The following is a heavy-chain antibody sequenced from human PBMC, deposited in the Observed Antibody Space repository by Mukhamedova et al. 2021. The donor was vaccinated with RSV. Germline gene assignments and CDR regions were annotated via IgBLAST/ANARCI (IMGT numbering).Heavy chain of an antibody. CDR2: IVVGSGNT. Sequence: VRQARGQRLEWIGWIVVGSGNTNYAQKFQERVTITRDMSTSTAYMELSSLRSEDTAVYYCAATPAGYYYGMDVWGQGTTVTVPS. V-gene: IGHV1-58*01. CDR3: AATPAGYYYGMDV. D-gene: IGHD1-14*01. J-gene: IGHJ6*02.